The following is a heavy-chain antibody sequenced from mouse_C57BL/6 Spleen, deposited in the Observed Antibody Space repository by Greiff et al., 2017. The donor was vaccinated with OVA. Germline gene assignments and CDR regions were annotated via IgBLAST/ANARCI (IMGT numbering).Heavy chain of an antibody. Sequence: EVQGVESGGGLVKPGGSLKLSCAASGFTFSDYGMHWVRQAPEKGLEWVAYISSGSSTIYYADTVKGRFPISRDNAKNSLFLQMTSLRSEDTAMYYCARGDYDGVYYFDYWGQGTTLTVSS. CDR2: ISSGSSTI. V-gene: IGHV5-17*01. CDR1: GFTFSDYG. J-gene: IGHJ2*01. CDR3: ARGDYDGVYYFDY. D-gene: IGHD2-4*01.